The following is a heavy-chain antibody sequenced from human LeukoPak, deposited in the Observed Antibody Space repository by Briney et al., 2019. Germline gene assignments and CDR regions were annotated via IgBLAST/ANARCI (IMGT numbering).Heavy chain of an antibody. V-gene: IGHV3-11*05. D-gene: IGHD2-15*01. CDR3: ARELAYCSGGSCYSYYYYGMDV. J-gene: IGHJ6*02. Sequence: PGGSLRLSCAASGFTFSDYYMSWIRQAPGKGLEWVSFISSSSSYTNYADSVNGRFTISRDNAKNSLYLQMNSLGAEDTAVYYCARELAYCSGGSCYSYYYYGMDVWGQGTTVTVSS. CDR1: GFTFSDYY. CDR2: ISSSSSYT.